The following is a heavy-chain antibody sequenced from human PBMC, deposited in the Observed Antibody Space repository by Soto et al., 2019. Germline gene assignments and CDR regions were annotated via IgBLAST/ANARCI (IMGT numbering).Heavy chain of an antibody. CDR1: GFTFDDYA. CDR2: ISWNSGSI. V-gene: IGHV3-9*01. CDR3: AKDLKKSYYYYYGMDV. Sequence: GGSLRLSCAASGFTFDDYAMHWVRQAPGKGLEWVSGISWNSGSIGYADSVKGRFTISRDNAKNSLYLQMNSLRAEDTALYYCAKDLKKSYYYYYGMDVWGQGTTVNVSS. J-gene: IGHJ6*02.